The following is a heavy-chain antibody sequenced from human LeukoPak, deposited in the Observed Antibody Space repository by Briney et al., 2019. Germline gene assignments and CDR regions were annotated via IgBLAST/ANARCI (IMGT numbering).Heavy chain of an antibody. CDR1: GFTFGSYA. CDR3: AKVGNNWDFDY. CDR2: ISYDGSNK. D-gene: IGHD1-1*01. J-gene: IGHJ4*02. V-gene: IGHV3-30*18. Sequence: GGSLRLSCAASGFTFGSYAMHWVRQAPGRGLEWVALISYDGSNKYYADSVKGRFIISRDNSKNTLYLQMNSLRAEDTAVYYCAKVGNNWDFDYWGQGTLVTVSS.